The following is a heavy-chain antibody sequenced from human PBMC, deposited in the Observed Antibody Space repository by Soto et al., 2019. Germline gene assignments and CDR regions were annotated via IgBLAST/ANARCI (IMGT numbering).Heavy chain of an antibody. CDR3: ASDLSGRADV. CDR1: GFTFSSYW. D-gene: IGHD3-10*01. CDR2: MNEDGGTT. J-gene: IGHJ6*02. V-gene: IGHV3-74*01. Sequence: GGSLRLSCAASGFTFSSYWMHWVRQAPGKGLVWVSRMNEDGGTTDYADSVKGRFTISRDNAKNTLYLQMNSLRVEDTAVYYCASDLSGRADVWGQGTTVTVSS.